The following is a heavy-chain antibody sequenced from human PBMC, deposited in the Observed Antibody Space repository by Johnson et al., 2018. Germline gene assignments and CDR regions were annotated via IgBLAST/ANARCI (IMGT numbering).Heavy chain of an antibody. CDR3: ARYCSSTSCSDYYYYYMDV. CDR2: ISSSSSYI. CDR1: GFTFSSYS. D-gene: IGHD2-2*01. V-gene: IGHV3-21*01. Sequence: VQLVESGGGLVKPGGSLRLSCAASGFTFSSYSMNWVRQAPGKGLEWVSSISSSSSYIYYADSVKGRFTISRDNAKNSLYLQMNSLRAEDTAGYYCARYCSSTSCSDYYYYYMDVWGKGTTVTVSS. J-gene: IGHJ6*03.